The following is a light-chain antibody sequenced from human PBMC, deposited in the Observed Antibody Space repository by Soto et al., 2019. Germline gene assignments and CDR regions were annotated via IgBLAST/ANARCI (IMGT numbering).Light chain of an antibody. CDR1: QSVRSTY. CDR3: QQYNNWPQT. V-gene: IGKV3-15*01. CDR2: GAS. J-gene: IGKJ1*01. Sequence: ETVLTQSPGTLSLSPGESATLSCRTSQSVRSTYLAWYQQTPGQAPRLLIYGASTRATDIPARFSGSGSGTEFTLTISSLQSEDFAEYHCQQYNNWPQTFGQGTKVDIK.